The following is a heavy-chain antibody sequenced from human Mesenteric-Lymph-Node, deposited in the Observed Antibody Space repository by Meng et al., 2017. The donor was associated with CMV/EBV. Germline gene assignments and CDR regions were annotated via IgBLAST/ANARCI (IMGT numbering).Heavy chain of an antibody. D-gene: IGHD3-22*01. Sequence: GGSLRLSCVPSFSSYEMNWVRQAPGKGLEWISYISSGAGVTYYAGSVKGRFTISRDNAKNSLYLQMNSLRAEDTAVYYCARDLDYYYDSSGYYTFDYWGQGTLVTVSS. V-gene: IGHV3-48*03. J-gene: IGHJ4*02. CDR2: ISSGAGVT. CDR3: ARDLDYYYDSSGYYTFDY. CDR1: FSSYE.